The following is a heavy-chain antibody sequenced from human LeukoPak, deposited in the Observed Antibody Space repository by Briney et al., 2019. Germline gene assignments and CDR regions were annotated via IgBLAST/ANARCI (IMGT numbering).Heavy chain of an antibody. CDR1: GGSISSYY. Sequence: SETLSLTCTVSGGSISSYYWSWIRQPPGKGLEWIGYIYCSGSTNYNPSLKSRVTISVDTSKNQFSLKLSSVTAADTAVYYCARGSYSSSYYYCDYWGQGTLVTVSS. CDR2: IYCSGST. V-gene: IGHV4-59*01. J-gene: IGHJ4*02. D-gene: IGHD6-13*01. CDR3: ARGSYSSSYYYCDY.